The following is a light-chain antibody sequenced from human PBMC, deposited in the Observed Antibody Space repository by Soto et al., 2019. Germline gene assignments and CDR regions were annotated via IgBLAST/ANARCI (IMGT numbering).Light chain of an antibody. Sequence: DIQMTQSPSFVSASVGDRVTITCRASQGISNWLAWYQQKPGKAPKLLIYATSNLQGGVPSRFSGSGSGTDFTLTIGSLQPEDSATYYCQQSSSFPLTFGPGSKVDIK. J-gene: IGKJ3*01. CDR1: QGISNW. CDR3: QQSSSFPLT. V-gene: IGKV1-12*01. CDR2: ATS.